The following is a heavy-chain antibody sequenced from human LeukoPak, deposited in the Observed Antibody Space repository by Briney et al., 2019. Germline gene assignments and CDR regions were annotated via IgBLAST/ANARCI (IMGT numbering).Heavy chain of an antibody. CDR3: ARELNGYGYYFFDY. CDR2: IRYDGNNK. V-gene: IGHV3-30*02. D-gene: IGHD3-16*01. CDR1: GFTFSNYW. J-gene: IGHJ4*02. Sequence: GGSLRLSCAASGFTFSNYWMSWVRQAPGKGLEWVAFIRYDGNNKYYADSVKGRFTISRDNAKNSLYLQMNGLGAEDTAVYYCARELNGYGYYFFDYWGPGTLVTVSS.